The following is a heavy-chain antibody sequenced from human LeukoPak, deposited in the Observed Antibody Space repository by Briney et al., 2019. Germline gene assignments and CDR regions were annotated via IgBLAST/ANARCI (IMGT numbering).Heavy chain of an antibody. Sequence: GGSLRLSCVASGFTFSSYWMNWVRQAPGKGLEWVANIKQDGSEKYYVDSVKGRSTISRDNAKNSLYLQMNSLRAEDTAVYYCARENDFWSGYSPFDYWGQGTLVTVSS. D-gene: IGHD3-3*01. J-gene: IGHJ4*02. V-gene: IGHV3-7*01. CDR1: GFTFSSYW. CDR2: IKQDGSEK. CDR3: ARENDFWSGYSPFDY.